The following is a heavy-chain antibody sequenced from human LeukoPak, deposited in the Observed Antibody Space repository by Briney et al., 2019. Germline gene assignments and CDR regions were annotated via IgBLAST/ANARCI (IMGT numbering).Heavy chain of an antibody. V-gene: IGHV3-53*01. CDR3: AKGRGYSSGAHDS. CDR1: EFSVSTRY. D-gene: IGHD5-18*01. Sequence: GGSLRLSCAASEFSVSTRYMSWVRQAPGKGLEWVSVINSGGTTYYADPVKGRFTIFRDSLKNILYLQMKSLRAEDAAVYYCAKGRGYSSGAHDSWGQGTLVTVSS. CDR2: INSGGTT. J-gene: IGHJ4*02.